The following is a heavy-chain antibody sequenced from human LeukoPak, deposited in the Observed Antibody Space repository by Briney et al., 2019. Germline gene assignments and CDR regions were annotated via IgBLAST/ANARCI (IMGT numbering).Heavy chain of an antibody. V-gene: IGHV4-39*07. J-gene: IGHJ4*02. Sequence: PSETLSLTCTVSGGSISSSGYYWGWIRQPPGKGLEWIGNIYYSGSTYYNPSLKSRVTISVDTSKNQFSLKLSFVTAADTAVYYCARDLSGSYLFDYWGQGTLVTVSS. CDR2: IYYSGST. CDR1: GGSISSSGYY. CDR3: ARDLSGSYLFDY. D-gene: IGHD1-26*01.